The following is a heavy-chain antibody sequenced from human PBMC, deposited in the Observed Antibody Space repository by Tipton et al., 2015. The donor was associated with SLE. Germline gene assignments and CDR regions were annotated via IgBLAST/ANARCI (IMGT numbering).Heavy chain of an antibody. J-gene: IGHJ4*02. D-gene: IGHD6-25*01. Sequence: LRLSCDASGFTFRNYNMRWIRQAPGKGLEWVAFISDSGSSIYYADSVKGRFTISRDNTKNSFYLQMDSLRGDDTAVYYCARQRGAWYFDFWGPGTLVSVSS. CDR1: GFTFRNYN. CDR3: ARQRGAWYFDF. CDR2: ISDSGSSI. V-gene: IGHV3-11*04.